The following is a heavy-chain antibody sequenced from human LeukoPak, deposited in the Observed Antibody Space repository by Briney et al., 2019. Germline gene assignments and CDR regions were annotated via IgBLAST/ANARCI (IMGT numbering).Heavy chain of an antibody. Sequence: GRSLRLSCAASGFTFSSHGMHWVRQAPGKGLEWVAVISYDGSNKYYADSVKGRFTISRDNSKNTLYLQMNSLRAENTAVYYCAKMDSSSSKDYWGQGTLVTVSS. CDR3: AKMDSSSSKDY. D-gene: IGHD6-6*01. J-gene: IGHJ4*02. CDR2: ISYDGSNK. CDR1: GFTFSSHG. V-gene: IGHV3-30*18.